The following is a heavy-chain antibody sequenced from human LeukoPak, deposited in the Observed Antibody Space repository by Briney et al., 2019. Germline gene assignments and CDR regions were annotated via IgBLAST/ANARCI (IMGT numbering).Heavy chain of an antibody. CDR2: INARGDT. V-gene: IGHV4-34*01. D-gene: IGHD6-13*01. J-gene: IGHJ6*03. Sequence: SETLSLTCAVYGWSFNDYYWNWVRQAPGKGLEWIGEINARGDTNYNPSLKSRVTISVDSSKNQFSLKLSSVTAADTAVYYCARGIAGTGYYYYYYMDVWGKGTTVTVSS. CDR3: ARGIAGTGYYYYYYMDV. CDR1: GWSFNDYY.